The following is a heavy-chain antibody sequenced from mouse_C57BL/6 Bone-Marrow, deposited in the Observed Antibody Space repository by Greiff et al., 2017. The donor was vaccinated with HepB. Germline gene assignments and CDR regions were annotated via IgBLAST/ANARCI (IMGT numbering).Heavy chain of an antibody. J-gene: IGHJ3*01. V-gene: IGHV1-54*01. Sequence: QVQLKESGAELVRPGTSVKVSCKASGYAFTNYLIEWVKQRPGQGLEWIGVINPGSGGTNYNEKFKGKATLTADKSSSTAYMQLSSLTSEDSAVYFCARPHYSNYVAYWGQGTLVTVSA. CDR1: GYAFTNYL. D-gene: IGHD2-5*01. CDR2: INPGSGGT. CDR3: ARPHYSNYVAY.